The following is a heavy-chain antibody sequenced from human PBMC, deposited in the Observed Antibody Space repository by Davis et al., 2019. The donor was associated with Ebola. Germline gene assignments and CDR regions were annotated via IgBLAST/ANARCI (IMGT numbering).Heavy chain of an antibody. CDR2: INTNTGNP. CDR1: GYTFTSYA. J-gene: IGHJ6*04. CDR3: SRVLSDYYDRRNYGMDI. Sequence: AASVKVSCKASGYTFTSYAMNWVRQAPGQGLEWMGWINTNTGNPTYAQGFTGRFVFSLDTSVSTAYLQISSLKAEDTAVYYCSRVLSDYYDRRNYGMDIWGKGTTVTVSS. D-gene: IGHD3-22*01. V-gene: IGHV7-4-1*02.